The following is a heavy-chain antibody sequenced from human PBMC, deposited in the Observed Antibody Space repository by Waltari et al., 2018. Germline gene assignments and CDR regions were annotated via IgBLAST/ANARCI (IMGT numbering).Heavy chain of an antibody. D-gene: IGHD1-26*01. J-gene: IGHJ6*02. Sequence: QVQLVQSGAEVKKPGASVKVSCKASGYTFTSYSMHWVRQAPGQGLEWMGIINPSGGSTSYAQKFQGRVTMTRDTSTSTVYMELSSLRSEDTAVYYCARGSGSYSGNYYYYYGMDVWGQGTTVTVSS. CDR3: ARGSGSYSGNYYYYYGMDV. CDR2: INPSGGST. CDR1: GYTFTSYS. V-gene: IGHV1-46*01.